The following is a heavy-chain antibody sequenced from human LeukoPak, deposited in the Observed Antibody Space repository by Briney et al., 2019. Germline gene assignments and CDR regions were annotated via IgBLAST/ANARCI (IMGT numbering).Heavy chain of an antibody. CDR1: GNSY. V-gene: IGHV1-46*01. CDR3: ASGGYDWDAYDY. Sequence: ASVKVSCKASGNSYIHWVRQAPGQGLEWMGMINPSGGGTSYAQKFQGRVTMTRDRSTSIVYMELSSLRSEGTAVYFCASGGYDWDAYDYWGQGTPVTVSS. J-gene: IGHJ4*02. CDR2: INPSGGGT. D-gene: IGHD5-12*01.